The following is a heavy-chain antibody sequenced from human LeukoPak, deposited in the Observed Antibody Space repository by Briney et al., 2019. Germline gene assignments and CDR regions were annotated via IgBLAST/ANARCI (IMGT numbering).Heavy chain of an antibody. CDR2: ISASGGTT. V-gene: IGHV3-23*01. D-gene: IGHD2-21*01. CDR1: GFTFSSYA. CDR3: AKNGDRGAYYYMDV. J-gene: IGHJ6*03. Sequence: GGSLRLSCAASGFTFSSYAMSWVRQAPKKGLEWVSVISASGGTTYYADSVKGRFTISRDNSKNTLYLQMNSLRAEDTAIYYCAKNGDRGAYYYMDVWGKGTTVTI.